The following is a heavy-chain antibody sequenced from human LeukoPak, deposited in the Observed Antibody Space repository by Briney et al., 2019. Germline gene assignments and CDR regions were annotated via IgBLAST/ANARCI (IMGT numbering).Heavy chain of an antibody. D-gene: IGHD3-10*01. V-gene: IGHV3-7*01. J-gene: IGHJ4*02. CDR2: IKPDGSEK. CDR3: ASPLYGSGPRGY. CDR1: GFTFSSYA. Sequence: PGGSLRLSCAASGFTFSSYAMSWVRQAPGKGLEWVANIKPDGSEKYHVDSVEGRFTISRDNAKNSLYLQMNSLRTEDTAVYYCASPLYGSGPRGYWGQGTLVTVSS.